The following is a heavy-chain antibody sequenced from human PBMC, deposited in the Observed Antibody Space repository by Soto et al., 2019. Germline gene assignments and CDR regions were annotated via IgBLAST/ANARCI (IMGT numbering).Heavy chain of an antibody. V-gene: IGHV3-30*18. D-gene: IGHD1-26*01. Sequence: QVQLAESGGGVVQPGRSLRLSCAASGFTFSSYGMHWVRQAPGKGLEWVAVISYDGSNKYYADSVKGRFTISRDNSKNTLYLQMNSLRAEDTAVYYCAKDRPSGSRPYYYGMDVWGQGTTVTVSS. J-gene: IGHJ6*02. CDR3: AKDRPSGSRPYYYGMDV. CDR2: ISYDGSNK. CDR1: GFTFSSYG.